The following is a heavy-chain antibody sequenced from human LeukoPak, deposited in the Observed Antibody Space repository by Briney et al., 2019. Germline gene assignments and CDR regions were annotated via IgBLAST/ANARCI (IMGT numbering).Heavy chain of an antibody. Sequence: GISLRLSCAASGFTFRRNGMHWARQAPGKGLVWVAIIWYDGSNRYYADSVKGRFTISRDNSKNTLFLQMNSLTAEDTAVYYCARDQGTSVTAMVGGHFDYWGPGTLVTVSP. J-gene: IGHJ4*02. D-gene: IGHD4-17*01. CDR1: GFTFRRNG. CDR3: ARDQGTSVTAMVGGHFDY. CDR2: IWYDGSNR. V-gene: IGHV3-33*01.